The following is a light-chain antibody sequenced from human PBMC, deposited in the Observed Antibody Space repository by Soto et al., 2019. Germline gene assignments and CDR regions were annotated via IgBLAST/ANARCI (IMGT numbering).Light chain of an antibody. CDR1: QGIINY. Sequence: DIQMTQSPSSLSASVGDRVTITCRASQGIINYLAWYQQKPGKVPKLLIYAASTLQAGVPSRFSGSVSGTDFTLTISSLQPADVATYYCQKYNSAPRTFGQGTKVEIK. CDR2: AAS. J-gene: IGKJ1*01. V-gene: IGKV1-27*01. CDR3: QKYNSAPRT.